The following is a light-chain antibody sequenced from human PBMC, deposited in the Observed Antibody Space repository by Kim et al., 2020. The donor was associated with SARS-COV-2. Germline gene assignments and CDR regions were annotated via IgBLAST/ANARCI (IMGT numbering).Light chain of an antibody. Sequence: VTSACTGSSSNIGAGYDVHWYQQLPGTAPKLLIYGNSNRPSGVPDRFSGSKSGTSASLAITGLQAEDEADYYCQSYDSSLSGSGVFGGGTQLTVL. J-gene: IGLJ2*01. CDR2: GNS. CDR3: QSYDSSLSGSGV. V-gene: IGLV1-40*01. CDR1: SSNIGAGYD.